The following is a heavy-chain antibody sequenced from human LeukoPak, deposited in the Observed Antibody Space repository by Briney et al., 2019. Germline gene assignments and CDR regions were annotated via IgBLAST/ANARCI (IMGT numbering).Heavy chain of an antibody. Sequence: GGSLRLSCAASGFTFSSYSMNWVRQAPGKGLEWVSYISSSSSTIYYADSVKGRFTISRDNAKNILYLQMNSLRAEDTAVYYCARGGYTSSWYTDYWGQGTLVTVSS. CDR3: ARGGYTSSWYTDY. V-gene: IGHV3-48*04. CDR2: ISSSSSTI. D-gene: IGHD6-13*01. CDR1: GFTFSSYS. J-gene: IGHJ4*02.